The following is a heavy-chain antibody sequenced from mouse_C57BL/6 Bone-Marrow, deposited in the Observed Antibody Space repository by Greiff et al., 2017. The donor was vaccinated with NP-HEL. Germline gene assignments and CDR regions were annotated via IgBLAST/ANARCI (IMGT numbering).Heavy chain of an antibody. CDR3: TTLYDGYLFAY. CDR2: IDPENGDT. J-gene: IGHJ3*01. D-gene: IGHD2-3*01. V-gene: IGHV14-4*01. Sequence: VQLKESGAELVRPGASVKLSCTASGFNITDDYMHWVKQRPEQGLEWIGWIDPENGDTEYASKFQGKATITADTSSNTAYLQLSSLTSEDTAVYYCTTLYDGYLFAYWGQGTLVTVSA. CDR1: GFNITDDY.